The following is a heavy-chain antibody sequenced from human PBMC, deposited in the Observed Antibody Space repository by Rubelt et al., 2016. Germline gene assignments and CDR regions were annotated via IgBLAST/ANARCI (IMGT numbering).Heavy chain of an antibody. V-gene: IGHV3-23*01. CDR2: ISGSGGST. Sequence: YAMSWVRQAPGKGLEWVSAISGSGGSTYYADSVKGRFTISRDNSKNTLYLQMNSLRAEDTAVYYCAPLGATDEYYFDYWGQGTLVTVSS. J-gene: IGHJ4*02. CDR1: YA. D-gene: IGHD1-26*01. CDR3: APLGATDEYYFDY.